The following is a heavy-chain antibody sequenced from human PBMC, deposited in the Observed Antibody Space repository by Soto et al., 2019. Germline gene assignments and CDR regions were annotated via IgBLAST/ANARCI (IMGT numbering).Heavy chain of an antibody. CDR1: GFTFSSHW. D-gene: IGHD6-19*01. Sequence: EVQLVESGGGLVQPGGSLRLSCAASGFTFSSHWMHWVRQVPGKGLVWVSRVNTDGSFTTYADSVKGRFTISRDDAKNTLYLHMNSLRAEDSAIYHGASGLWLRATYYWGQGTLVIVSS. J-gene: IGHJ4*02. V-gene: IGHV3-74*01. CDR2: VNTDGSFT. CDR3: ASGLWLRATYY.